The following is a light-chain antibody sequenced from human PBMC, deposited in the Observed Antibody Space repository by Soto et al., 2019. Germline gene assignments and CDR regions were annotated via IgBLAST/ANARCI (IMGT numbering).Light chain of an antibody. J-gene: IGLJ1*01. CDR1: ISDVGGYNY. Sequence: QSVLTQPASVSGSPGQSITISCTGTISDVGGYNYVSWYQQHPGKAPKLMIFDVSNRPSGVSNRFSGSKSGYTAPLTISGLQAEDEADYYCSSYTSSSTYVFGTGTKVTVL. CDR2: DVS. CDR3: SSYTSSSTYV. V-gene: IGLV2-14*03.